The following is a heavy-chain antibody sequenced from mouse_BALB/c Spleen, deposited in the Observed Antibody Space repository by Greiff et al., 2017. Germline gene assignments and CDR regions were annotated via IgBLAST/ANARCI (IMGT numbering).Heavy chain of an antibody. Sequence: EVQLVESGGGLVKPGGSLKLSCAASGFTFSSYAMSWVRQTPEKRLEWVATISSGGSYTYYPDSVKGRFTISRDNAKNTLYLQMSSLRSEDTAMYYCARRQVQDYYAMDYWGQGTSVTVSS. D-gene: IGHD2-14*01. CDR3: ARRQVQDYYAMDY. CDR1: GFTFSSYA. CDR2: ISSGGSYT. V-gene: IGHV5-9-3*01. J-gene: IGHJ4*01.